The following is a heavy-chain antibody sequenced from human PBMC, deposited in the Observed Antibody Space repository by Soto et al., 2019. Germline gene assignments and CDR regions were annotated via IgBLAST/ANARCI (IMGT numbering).Heavy chain of an antibody. Sequence: GESLKISCKGCGYSVTSYWIGWVRQMPGKGLEWMGRIDPSDSYTNYSPSFQGHVTISADKSISTAYLQWSSLKASDTAMYYCARQSSDYYYGMDVWGQGTTVTVS. CDR2: IDPSDSYT. CDR3: ARQSSDYYYGMDV. V-gene: IGHV5-10-1*01. CDR1: GYSVTSYW. J-gene: IGHJ6*02.